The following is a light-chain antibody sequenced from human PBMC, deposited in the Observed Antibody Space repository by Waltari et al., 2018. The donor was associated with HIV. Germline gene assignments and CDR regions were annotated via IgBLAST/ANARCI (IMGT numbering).Light chain of an antibody. J-gene: IGLJ1*01. CDR3: ATWDDILSGYL. V-gene: IGLV1-47*01. Sequence: QSVPTQPPSASGTPGQRVAISCSCSNTNIGRHFVSWYQQLPGTAPKLLIYKDNQRPSGVPERFSASKSGSSSSLAISGLRSEDEAEYYCATWDDILSGYLFGTGTKVTVL. CDR2: KDN. CDR1: NTNIGRHF.